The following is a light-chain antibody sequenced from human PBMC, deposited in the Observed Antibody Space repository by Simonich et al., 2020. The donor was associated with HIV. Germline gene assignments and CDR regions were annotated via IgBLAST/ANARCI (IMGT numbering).Light chain of an antibody. CDR3: QQRSNWPIFT. CDR1: QSVSSY. Sequence: EIVLTQSPATLSLSPGERATLSCRASQSVSSYLAWYQQKPGQAPRLLIYDASNRATDIPARFSGSGSVTDFTLTISSLEPEDFAVYYCQQRSNWPIFTFGPGTKVDIK. CDR2: DAS. V-gene: IGKV3-11*01. J-gene: IGKJ3*01.